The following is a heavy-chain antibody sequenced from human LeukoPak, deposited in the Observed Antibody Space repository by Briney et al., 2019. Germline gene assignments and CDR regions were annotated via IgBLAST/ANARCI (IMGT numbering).Heavy chain of an antibody. V-gene: IGHV4-59*08. CDR3: ARRHDYVWGADV. J-gene: IGHJ6*04. Sequence: PSETLSLTCTVSGGSISSYYWSWIRQPPGKGLEWIGYIYYSGSTNYNPSPKSRVTISVDTSKNQFSLKLSSVTAADTAVYYCARRHDYVWGADVWGKGTTVTVSS. CDR1: GGSISSYY. CDR2: IYYSGST. D-gene: IGHD3-16*01.